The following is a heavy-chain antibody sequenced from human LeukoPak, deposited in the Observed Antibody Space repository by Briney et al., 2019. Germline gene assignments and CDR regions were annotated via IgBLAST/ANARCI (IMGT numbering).Heavy chain of an antibody. D-gene: IGHD4-17*01. CDR3: ARGRDYGDSGDY. CDR1: GFTFSSYW. Sequence: GGSLRLSCAASGFTFSSYWRSWVRQAPGKGLEWVANIKQDGSEKHYVDSVKGRFTISRDNAKNSLYLQMNSLRAEDTAVYYCARGRDYGDSGDYWGQGTLVTVSS. V-gene: IGHV3-7*03. CDR2: IKQDGSEK. J-gene: IGHJ4*02.